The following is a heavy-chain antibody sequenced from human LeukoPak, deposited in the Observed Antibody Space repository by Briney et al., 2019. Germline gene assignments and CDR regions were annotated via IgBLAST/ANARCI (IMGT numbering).Heavy chain of an antibody. CDR2: INANSGGT. D-gene: IGHD3-3*01. CDR3: ATVGLTTFGVGEH. J-gene: IGHJ1*01. Sequence: ASVKVSCKSSGNSFTDYYIHWMRQAPGQGLEWMGCINANSGGTKHAQNFQGRVTMTRDTSIATAYMELSGLRSDDTAIYYRATVGLTTFGVGEHWGQGALITVSS. V-gene: IGHV1-2*02. CDR1: GNSFTDYY.